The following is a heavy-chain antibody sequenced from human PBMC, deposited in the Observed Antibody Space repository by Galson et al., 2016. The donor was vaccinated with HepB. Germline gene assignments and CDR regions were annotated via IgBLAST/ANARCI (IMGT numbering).Heavy chain of an antibody. CDR2: IYSGGST. CDR1: GFTVSSNY. J-gene: IGHJ6*02. CDR3: AKDSSAYYYVSFYYYAMDV. Sequence: SLRLSCAASGFTVSSNYMTWVRQAPGKGLEWVSVIYSGGSTFYADSVKGRFTISRHNSKNTLYLQMNSLRAEDTALYYCAKDSSAYYYVSFYYYAMDVWGQGTTVTVSS. V-gene: IGHV3-53*01. D-gene: IGHD3-22*01.